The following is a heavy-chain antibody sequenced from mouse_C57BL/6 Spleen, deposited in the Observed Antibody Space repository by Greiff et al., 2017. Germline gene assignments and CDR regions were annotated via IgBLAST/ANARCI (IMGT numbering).Heavy chain of an antibody. CDR1: GYTFTDYY. Sequence: VQLQQSGAELVRPGASVKLSCKASGYTFTDYYINWVKQRPGQGLEWIARIYPGSGNTYYNEKFKGKATLTAEKSSSTAYMQRSSLTSEDSAVYFCASSSLLITPFAYWGQGTLVTVSA. V-gene: IGHV1-76*01. CDR3: ASSSLLITPFAY. J-gene: IGHJ3*01. CDR2: IYPGSGNT. D-gene: IGHD1-1*01.